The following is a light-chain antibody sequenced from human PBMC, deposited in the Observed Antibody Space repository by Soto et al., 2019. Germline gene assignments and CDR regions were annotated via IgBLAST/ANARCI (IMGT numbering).Light chain of an antibody. CDR3: AAGDGSLKNVL. Sequence: QSVLTQPPSASGTPGQRVTISCSGGGSNIGTNTVNWYRQLPGTAPKLVIFGDNQRPSGVPDRFSGSKSGTSASLAISGLESEVEADYYCAAGDGSLKNVLFGGGTKLTVL. CDR1: GSNIGTNT. CDR2: GDN. V-gene: IGLV1-44*01. J-gene: IGLJ2*01.